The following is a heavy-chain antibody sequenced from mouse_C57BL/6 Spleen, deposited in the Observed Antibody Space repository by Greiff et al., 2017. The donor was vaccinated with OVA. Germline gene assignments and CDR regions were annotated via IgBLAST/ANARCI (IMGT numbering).Heavy chain of an antibody. J-gene: IGHJ2*01. D-gene: IGHD4-1*01. CDR1: GFTFSSYG. Sequence: EVKVVESGGDLVKPGGSLKLSCAASGFTFSSYGMSWVRQTPDKRLEWVATISSGGSYTYYPDSVKGRFTISRDNAKNTLYLQMSSLKSEDTAMYYCARANWDEAYYFDYWGQGTTLTVSS. CDR3: ARANWDEAYYFDY. CDR2: ISSGGSYT. V-gene: IGHV5-6*01.